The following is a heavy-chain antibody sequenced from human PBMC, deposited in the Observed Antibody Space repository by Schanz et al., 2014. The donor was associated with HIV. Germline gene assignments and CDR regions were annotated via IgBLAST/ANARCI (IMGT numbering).Heavy chain of an antibody. D-gene: IGHD1-26*01. CDR1: RFTFSSYA. J-gene: IGHJ3*02. V-gene: IGHV3-23*04. Sequence: VQLVESGGGVVQPGRSLRLSCAASRFTFSSYAMSWVRQAPEKGLEWVSSAGTGGDTYYADSVKGRFTVSRDNSKNTLYLQMNSLRAEDTAVYYCAKDGSWEAFDAFDIWGQGTMVTVSS. CDR2: AGTGGDT. CDR3: AKDGSWEAFDAFDI.